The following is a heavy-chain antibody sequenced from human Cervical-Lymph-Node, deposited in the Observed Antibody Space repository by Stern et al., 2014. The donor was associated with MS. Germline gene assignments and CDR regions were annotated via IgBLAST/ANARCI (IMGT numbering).Heavy chain of an antibody. Sequence: QLQLQESGPGLVKPSETLSLTCAVSGDSISSYTHYWAWIRQHPGKGLEWIGIVCNSGPTSYNPSPKRPYPISVDTPKNPFSLGLNSVTASDTAVYYCAKHACTGAACPFDLWGQGTLVTVSS. CDR3: AKHACTGAACPFDL. CDR1: GDSISSYTHY. CDR2: VCNSGPT. V-gene: IGHV4-39*01. D-gene: IGHD2-8*02. J-gene: IGHJ4*02.